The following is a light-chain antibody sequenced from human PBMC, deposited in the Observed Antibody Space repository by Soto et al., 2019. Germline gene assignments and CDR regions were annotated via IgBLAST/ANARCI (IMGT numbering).Light chain of an antibody. Sequence: DIVMTQSSDSLAVSLGERATINCKSSQSVLYSSNNKNYLAWYQQKPGQPPKLLIYWASTRESGVPDRFSGSGYGTDFTLTISSLQAEDVAVYYCQQYYTTPTFGGGTRVEIK. CDR2: WAS. V-gene: IGKV4-1*01. CDR3: QQYYTTPT. CDR1: QSVLYSSNNKNY. J-gene: IGKJ4*01.